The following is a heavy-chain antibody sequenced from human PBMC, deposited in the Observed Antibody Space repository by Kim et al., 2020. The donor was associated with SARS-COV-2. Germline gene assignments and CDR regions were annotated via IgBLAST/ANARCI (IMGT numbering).Heavy chain of an antibody. J-gene: IGHJ4*02. CDR2: INHSGST. CDR1: GGSFSGYY. CDR3: ARAALLYYGSGSSTGHPLFDY. D-gene: IGHD3-10*01. Sequence: SETLSLTCAVYGGSFSGYYWSWIRQPPGKGLEWIGEINHSGSTNYNPSLKSRVPISVDTSKNQFTLKLSSVTAADTAVYYCARAALLYYGSGSSTGHPLFDYWGQGTLVSVSS. V-gene: IGHV4-34*01.